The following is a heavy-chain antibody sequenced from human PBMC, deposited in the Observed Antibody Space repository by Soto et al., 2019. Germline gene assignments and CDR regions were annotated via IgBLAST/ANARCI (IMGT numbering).Heavy chain of an antibody. CDR2: ISSSSYT. D-gene: IGHD5-12*01. J-gene: IGHJ4*02. Sequence: PGGSLRLSYAASGFTFSDYYMSWIRQAPGKGLEWVSYISSSSYTNYADSVKGRFTISRDNAKNSLYLQMNSLRAEDTAVYYCARDHHRYSGYDYVDYWGQGTLVTVSS. CDR1: GFTFSDYY. CDR3: ARDHHRYSGYDYVDY. V-gene: IGHV3-11*05.